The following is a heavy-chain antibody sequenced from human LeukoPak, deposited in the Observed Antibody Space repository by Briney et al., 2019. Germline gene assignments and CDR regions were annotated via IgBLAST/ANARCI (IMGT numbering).Heavy chain of an antibody. V-gene: IGHV4-4*07. CDR1: GGPISSFY. D-gene: IGHD3-16*01. CDR2: LHISGNT. Sequence: PSETLSLTCTVSGGPISSFYWSWIRQPAGKGLEWIGRLHISGNTNYNPSLESRVTMSVDTSKNQFSLKLSSVTAADTAVYYCARDRDWGLDYWGQGTLVTVSS. CDR3: ARDRDWGLDY. J-gene: IGHJ4*02.